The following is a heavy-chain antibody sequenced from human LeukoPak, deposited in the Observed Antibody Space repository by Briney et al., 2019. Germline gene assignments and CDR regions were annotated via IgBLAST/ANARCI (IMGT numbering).Heavy chain of an antibody. D-gene: IGHD3-10*01. CDR1: GFTVSSNY. CDR3: ARNGWPWFGETHRGAFDI. J-gene: IGHJ3*02. V-gene: IGHV3-53*01. CDR2: IYSGGST. Sequence: PGGSLRLSCAASGFTVSSNYMSWVRQAPGKGLEWVSVIYSGGSTYYADSVKGRFTISRDNSKNTLYLQMNSLRAEDTAVYYCARNGWPWFGETHRGAFDIWGQGTMVTVSS.